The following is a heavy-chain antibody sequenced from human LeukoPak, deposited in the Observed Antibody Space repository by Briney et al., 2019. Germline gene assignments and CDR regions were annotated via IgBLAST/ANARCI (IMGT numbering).Heavy chain of an antibody. J-gene: IGHJ4*02. CDR2: FYYSGST. V-gene: IGHV4-31*03. D-gene: IGHD3-22*01. CDR1: GGSISSGGYY. CDR3: ARVHGSRLGYDSSGYLTPEYYFDY. Sequence: SQTLSLTCTVSGGSISSGGYYWSWIRQPPGKGLEWIGYFYYSGSTYYNPSVKSRVTISVDTSKNQFALKLSSVTAADTAVYYCARVHGSRLGYDSSGYLTPEYYFDYWGQGTLVTVSS.